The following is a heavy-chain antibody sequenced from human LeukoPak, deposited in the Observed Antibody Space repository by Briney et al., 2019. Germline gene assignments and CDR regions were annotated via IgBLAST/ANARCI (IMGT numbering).Heavy chain of an antibody. V-gene: IGHV3-30*02. Sequence: PGGSLRLSCAASGFTFSSYGMHWVRQAPGKGLEWVAFIRYDGSNKYYADSVKGRFTISRDNSKNTLYLQMNSLRAEDTAVYYFAKSWYQLPYNWFDPWGQGTLVTVSP. CDR3: AKSWYQLPYNWFDP. CDR2: IRYDGSNK. D-gene: IGHD2-2*01. J-gene: IGHJ5*02. CDR1: GFTFSSYG.